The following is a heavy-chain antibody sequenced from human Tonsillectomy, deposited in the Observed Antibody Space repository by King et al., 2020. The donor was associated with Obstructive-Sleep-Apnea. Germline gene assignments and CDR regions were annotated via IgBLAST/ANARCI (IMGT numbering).Heavy chain of an antibody. CDR1: GFTFDDYA. Sequence: VQLVESGGGLVKPGRSLRLSCAASGFTFDDYAMHWVRQAPGKGLEWVSGMSWDGANIGYADSVKGRFTISRANAKSSLYLQMNSLRAEDTAFYYCVKDNGGSGWFGFDYWGQGTLVTVSS. D-gene: IGHD6-19*01. CDR2: MSWDGANI. V-gene: IGHV3-9*01. CDR3: VKDNGGSGWFGFDY. J-gene: IGHJ4*02.